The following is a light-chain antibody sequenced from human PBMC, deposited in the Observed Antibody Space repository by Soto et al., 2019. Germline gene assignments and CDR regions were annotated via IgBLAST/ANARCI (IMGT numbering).Light chain of an antibody. V-gene: IGLV2-14*01. CDR1: SSDVCGYNY. CDR3: SSYTSSSTWV. CDR2: EVS. J-gene: IGLJ3*02. Sequence: QSVLTQPASVSGSPGQSITISCTGTSSDVCGYNYVSWYQQHPGKAPKLMIYEVSNRPSGVSNRFSGSKSGNTASLTISGLKAEDEADYYCSSYTSSSTWVFGGGTKLTVL.